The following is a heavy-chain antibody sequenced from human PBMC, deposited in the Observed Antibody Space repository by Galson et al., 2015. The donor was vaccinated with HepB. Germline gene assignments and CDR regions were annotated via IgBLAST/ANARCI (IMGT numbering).Heavy chain of an antibody. J-gene: IGHJ4*02. V-gene: IGHV1-3*01. CDR3: ARDAGVIRITMVRGVILGY. Sequence: SVKVSCKASGYTFTSYAMHWVRQAPGQRLEWMGWINAGNGNTKYSQKFQGRVTITRDTSASTAYMELSSLRSEDTAVYYCARDAGVIRITMVRGVILGYWGQGTLVTVSS. D-gene: IGHD3-10*01. CDR1: GYTFTSYA. CDR2: INAGNGNT.